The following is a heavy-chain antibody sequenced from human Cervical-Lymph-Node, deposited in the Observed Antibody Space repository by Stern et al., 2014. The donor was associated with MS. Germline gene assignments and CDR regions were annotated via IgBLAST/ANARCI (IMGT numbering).Heavy chain of an antibody. Sequence: QLVQSGAEVKKPGASVKVSCKASGYTFTSYGISWVRQAPGQGLEWMGWISAYNGNTNYAQKLQGRVTMTTDTSTSTAYMELRSLRSDDTAVYYCARFAEQITFGGVISPYYFDYWGQGTLVTVSS. CDR1: GYTFTSYG. D-gene: IGHD3-16*02. CDR3: ARFAEQITFGGVISPYYFDY. CDR2: ISAYNGNT. J-gene: IGHJ4*02. V-gene: IGHV1-18*04.